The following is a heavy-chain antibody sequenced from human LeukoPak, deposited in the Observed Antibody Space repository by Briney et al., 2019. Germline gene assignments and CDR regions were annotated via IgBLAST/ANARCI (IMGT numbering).Heavy chain of an antibody. V-gene: IGHV4-31*03. Sequence: PSETLSLTCTVSGGSISSGGYYWSWIRQHPGKGLEWIGYIYYSGSTYYNPSLKSRVTISVDTSKNQFSLKLSSVTAADTAVYYCARRDWSSGYLYFDYWGQGILVTVSS. J-gene: IGHJ4*02. CDR3: ARRDWSSGYLYFDY. CDR2: IYYSGST. D-gene: IGHD3-22*01. CDR1: GGSISSGGYY.